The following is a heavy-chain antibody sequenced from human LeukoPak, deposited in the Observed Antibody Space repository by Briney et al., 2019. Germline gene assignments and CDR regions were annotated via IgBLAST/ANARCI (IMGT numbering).Heavy chain of an antibody. CDR3: ARARKSRYFDL. J-gene: IGHJ2*01. CDR2: INHSGST. V-gene: IGHV4-34*01. CDR1: GGSFSGYY. Sequence: PSETLSLTCAVYGGSFSGYYWSWIRQPPGKGLGWIGEINHSGSTNYNPSLKSRVTISVDTSKNQFSLKLSSVTAADTAVYYCARARKSRYFDLWGRGTLVTVSS.